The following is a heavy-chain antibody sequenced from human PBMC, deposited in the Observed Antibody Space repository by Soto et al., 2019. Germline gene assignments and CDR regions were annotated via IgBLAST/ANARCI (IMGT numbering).Heavy chain of an antibody. D-gene: IGHD3-22*01. J-gene: IGHJ4*02. CDR3: ARDHPEYYYESSGTENFDY. CDR1: GFTFSSYG. Sequence: QVQLVESGGGVVQPGRSLRLSCAASGFTFSSYGMHWVRQAPGKGLEWVAVIWYDGSNKYYADSVKGRFTISRDNSKNTLYLQMNSLRAEETAVYYCARDHPEYYYESSGTENFDYWGQGTLVTVSS. CDR2: IWYDGSNK. V-gene: IGHV3-33*01.